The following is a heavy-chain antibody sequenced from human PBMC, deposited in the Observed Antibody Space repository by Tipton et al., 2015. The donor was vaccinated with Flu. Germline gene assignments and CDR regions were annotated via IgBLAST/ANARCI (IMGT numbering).Heavy chain of an antibody. V-gene: IGHV5-51*03. D-gene: IGHD1-1*01. Sequence: QLVQSGAEVKKPGESLKISCKGSGYTFTSYWIAWVRQMPGKGLEWMGIIFPGDSNTKYSPSFQGQVTISADKSISTAYLQWSSLKASDTAMYFCATNCDYYALALWGQGTTVTVSS. CDR2: IFPGDSNT. CDR3: ATNCDYYALAL. CDR1: GYTFTSYW. J-gene: IGHJ6*02.